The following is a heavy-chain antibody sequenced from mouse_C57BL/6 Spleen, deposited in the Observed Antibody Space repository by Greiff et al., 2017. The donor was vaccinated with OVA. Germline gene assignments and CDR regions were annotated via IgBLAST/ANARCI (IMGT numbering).Heavy chain of an antibody. D-gene: IGHD2-4*01. V-gene: IGHV1-52*01. Sequence: QVQLKESGAELVRPGSSVKLSCKASGYTFTSYWMHWVKQRPIQGLEWIGNIDPSVSETHYNQKFKDKATLTVDKSSSTAYMQLSSLTSEDSAVYYCAIYYDYDDYFDYWGQGTTLTVSS. CDR3: AIYYDYDDYFDY. J-gene: IGHJ2*01. CDR1: GYTFTSYW. CDR2: IDPSVSET.